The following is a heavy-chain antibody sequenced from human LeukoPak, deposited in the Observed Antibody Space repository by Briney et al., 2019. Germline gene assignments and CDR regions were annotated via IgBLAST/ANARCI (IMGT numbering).Heavy chain of an antibody. CDR3: TREGIAAAVNY. V-gene: IGHV3-49*03. CDR2: IRSKAYGGTT. D-gene: IGHD6-13*01. Sequence: GGSLRLSCTASGFTFGDYAMSWFRQAPGKGLEWVGFIRSKAYGGTTEYAASVKGRFTISRDDSKSIAYLQMNSLKTEDTAVYYCTREGIAAAVNYWGQGTLVTVSS. CDR1: GFTFGDYA. J-gene: IGHJ4*02.